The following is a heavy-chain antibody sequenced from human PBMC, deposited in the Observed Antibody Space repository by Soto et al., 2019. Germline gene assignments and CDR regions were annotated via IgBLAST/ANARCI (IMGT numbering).Heavy chain of an antibody. V-gene: IGHV1-18*01. D-gene: IGHD5-12*01. CDR3: AGQIYSGYRWFDP. Sequence: QVQLVQSGAEVKKPGASVKVSCKVSGYTSTNYGISWVRQAPGQGLEWMGWISAHNDNTYYAQKFQGRVTMTTDTSTSTAYMELGSLRSDDTAVYYCAGQIYSGYRWFDPWGQGTLVTVSS. CDR1: GYTSTNYG. J-gene: IGHJ5*02. CDR2: ISAHNDNT.